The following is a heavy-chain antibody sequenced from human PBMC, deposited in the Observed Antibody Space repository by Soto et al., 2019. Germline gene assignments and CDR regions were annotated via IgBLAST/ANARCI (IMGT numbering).Heavy chain of an antibody. CDR2: ISAYNGNT. J-gene: IGHJ6*02. Sequence: ASVKVSCKASGYTFTSYGISWVRQAPGQGLEWMGWISAYNGNTNYAQKLQGRVTMTTDTSTSTAYMELRSLRSDDTAVYYCARDGQQWLVVNHYYYYHGMDVWGQGTTVTVSS. V-gene: IGHV1-18*04. CDR1: GYTFTSYG. CDR3: ARDGQQWLVVNHYYYYHGMDV. D-gene: IGHD6-19*01.